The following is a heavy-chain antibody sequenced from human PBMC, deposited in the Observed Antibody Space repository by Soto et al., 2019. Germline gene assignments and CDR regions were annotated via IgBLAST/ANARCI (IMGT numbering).Heavy chain of an antibody. CDR2: ISGSGGST. D-gene: IGHD1-26*01. CDR3: AKDRVGATPDY. CDR1: VFTFNSYA. J-gene: IGHJ4*02. Sequence: GWSLRLSCASSVFTFNSYAMSWVRQAPGKGLEWVSAISGSGGSTYYADSVKGRFTISRDNSKNTLYLQMNSLRAEDTAVYYCAKDRVGATPDYWGQGTLVTVSS. V-gene: IGHV3-23*01.